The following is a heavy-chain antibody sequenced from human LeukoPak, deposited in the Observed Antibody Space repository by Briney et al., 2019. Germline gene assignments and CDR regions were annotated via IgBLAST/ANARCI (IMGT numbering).Heavy chain of an antibody. V-gene: IGHV3-23*01. CDR3: AKEGHIAVAAQRYFQH. CDR1: GFTFSSYA. D-gene: IGHD6-19*01. CDR2: ISGSGGST. J-gene: IGHJ1*01. Sequence: PGGSLRLSCAASGFTFSSYAMSWVRQAPGKGLEWVSAISGSGGSTYYADSVKGRFTISRDNSKNTLYLQMNSLRAEDTAVYYCAKEGHIAVAAQRYFQHWGQGTLVTVSS.